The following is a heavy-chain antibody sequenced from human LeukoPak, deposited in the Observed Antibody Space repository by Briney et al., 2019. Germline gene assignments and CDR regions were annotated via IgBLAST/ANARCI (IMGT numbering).Heavy chain of an antibody. D-gene: IGHD5-12*01. V-gene: IGHV3-33*01. CDR3: ARDGGVTGYDLLDY. CDR2: IWYDGSNK. CDR1: GFTFSSYG. J-gene: IGHJ4*02. Sequence: PGRSLRLSCAASGFTFSSYGMHWVRQAPGKGLEWVAVIWYDGSNKYYADSVKGRFTISRDNSKNTLYLQMNSLRAEDTAVYYCARDGGVTGYDLLDYWGQGTLVTVSS.